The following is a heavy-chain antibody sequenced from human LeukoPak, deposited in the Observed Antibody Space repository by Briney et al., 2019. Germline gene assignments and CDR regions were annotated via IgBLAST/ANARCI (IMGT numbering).Heavy chain of an antibody. CDR2: ISYDGSNK. D-gene: IGHD3-10*01. Sequence: PGGTLRLSCAASGFTFSSYGMHWVRQAPGKGLEWVAVISYDGSNKYYADSVKGRFTISRDNSKNTLYLQMNSLRAEDTAVYYCAINGYYGSGSYNLDYYYYYMDVWGKGTTVTISS. V-gene: IGHV3-30*03. J-gene: IGHJ6*03. CDR1: GFTFSSYG. CDR3: AINGYYGSGSYNLDYYYYYMDV.